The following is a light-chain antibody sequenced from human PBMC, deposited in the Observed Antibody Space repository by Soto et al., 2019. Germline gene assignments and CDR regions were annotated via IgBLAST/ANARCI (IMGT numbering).Light chain of an antibody. V-gene: IGLV2-11*01. J-gene: IGLJ1*01. CDR3: CLYAVTFYV. Sequence: QSALTQPRSVSGSPGQSVTISCTGTSSDVGTYDFVSWYQQHPGKAPRLMIFDVSERPSGVPDRFSGSKSGNTASLTISGLQAADEADYYCCLYAVTFYVFGTGNKVTVL. CDR1: SSDVGTYDF. CDR2: DVS.